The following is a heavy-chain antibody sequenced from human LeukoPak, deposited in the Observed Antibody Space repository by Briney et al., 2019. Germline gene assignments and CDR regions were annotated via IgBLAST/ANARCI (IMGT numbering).Heavy chain of an antibody. Sequence: NPSETLSLTCTVSGGSISSYYWSWIRQPAGKGLEWIGRSYTSGSTNYNPSLKSRVTMSVDTSKNQFSLKLSSVTAADTAVYYCAGEYYYDSSGYYSGWYFDLWGRGTLVTVSS. J-gene: IGHJ2*01. CDR1: GGSISSYY. V-gene: IGHV4-4*07. CDR3: AGEYYYDSSGYYSGWYFDL. D-gene: IGHD3-22*01. CDR2: SYTSGST.